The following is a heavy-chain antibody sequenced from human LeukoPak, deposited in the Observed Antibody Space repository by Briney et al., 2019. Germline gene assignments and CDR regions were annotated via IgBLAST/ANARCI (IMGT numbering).Heavy chain of an antibody. CDR3: ASETETYYFDY. D-gene: IGHD2-21*02. J-gene: IGHJ4*02. Sequence: SESLSLTCAVYGGSLSGYYWRWIRQPPGNWLEWIGEINHSGSTNYNPSLKSRVTISVDTSKNQFSLKLISLSAADTAVYYCASETETYYFDYWGQGTLVTVSS. CDR2: INHSGST. V-gene: IGHV4-34*01. CDR1: GGSLSGYY.